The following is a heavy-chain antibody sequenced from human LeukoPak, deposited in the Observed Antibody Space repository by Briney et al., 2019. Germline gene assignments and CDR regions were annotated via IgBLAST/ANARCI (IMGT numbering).Heavy chain of an antibody. J-gene: IGHJ4*02. CDR3: ARGAHYTWDY. D-gene: IGHD3-10*01. V-gene: IGHV4-34*01. CDR2: ISHSGNT. CDR1: GGSFSDSF. Sequence: SETLSLTCGFYGGSFSDSFWSWVRQSPEMGMEWIGEISHSGNTKYGPSLESRVTISIDTSKNQVFLKLTSVTAADTAVYYCARGAHYTWDYWGQENLVTVSS.